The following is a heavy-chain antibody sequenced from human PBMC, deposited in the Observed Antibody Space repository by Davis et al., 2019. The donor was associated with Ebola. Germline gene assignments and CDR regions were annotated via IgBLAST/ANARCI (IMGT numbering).Heavy chain of an antibody. CDR1: GFTFSSYG. CDR3: ARETDGMDV. J-gene: IGHJ6*04. Sequence: GGSLRLSCAASGFTFSSYGMHWVRQAPGKGLEWVAVILYDGSNAYYADSVKGRVTISRDNSKSTLYLQMNSLRAEDTAVYYCARETDGMDVWGKVTTVTVFS. CDR2: ILYDGSNA. V-gene: IGHV3-30*19.